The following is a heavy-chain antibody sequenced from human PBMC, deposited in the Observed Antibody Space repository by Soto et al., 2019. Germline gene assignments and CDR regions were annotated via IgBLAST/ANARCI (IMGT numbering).Heavy chain of an antibody. J-gene: IGHJ4*02. CDR3: ARDVRYSYGRDY. Sequence: GGSLRLSCAASGFTVISNYMSWVRQAPGKGLEWVSVIYSGGSTYYADSVKGRFTISRDNSKNTLYLQMNSLRAEDTAVYYCARDVRYSYGRDYWGQGTLVTVSS. D-gene: IGHD5-18*01. V-gene: IGHV3-53*01. CDR1: GFTVISNY. CDR2: IYSGGST.